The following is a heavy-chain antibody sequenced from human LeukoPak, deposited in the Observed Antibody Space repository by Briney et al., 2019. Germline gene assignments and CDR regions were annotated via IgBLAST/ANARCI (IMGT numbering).Heavy chain of an antibody. D-gene: IGHD1-26*01. CDR3: ATVWGVVGGSYTFDY. J-gene: IGHJ4*02. Sequence: ASVKVSCKVSGYTLTELSMHWVRQAPGKGLEWMGGFDPEDGETIYAQKFQGRVTMTEDTSTDTAYMELSSLRSEDTAVYYCATVWGVVGGSYTFDYWGQGTLVTVSS. CDR2: FDPEDGET. V-gene: IGHV1-24*01. CDR1: GYTLTELS.